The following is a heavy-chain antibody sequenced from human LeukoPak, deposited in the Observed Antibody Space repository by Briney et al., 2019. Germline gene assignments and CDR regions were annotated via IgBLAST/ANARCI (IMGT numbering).Heavy chain of an antibody. J-gene: IGHJ4*02. V-gene: IGHV3-23*01. CDR1: GFTFSSYA. CDR3: AKCDYYDSSGYYY. CDR2: ISGSGGST. D-gene: IGHD3-22*01. Sequence: GGSLRLSCAASGFTFSSYAMSWVRQAPGKGLEWVSAISGSGGSTYYADSVKGRFAISRDNSKNTLYLQMNSLRAEDTAVYYCAKCDYYDSSGYYYWGQGTLVTVSS.